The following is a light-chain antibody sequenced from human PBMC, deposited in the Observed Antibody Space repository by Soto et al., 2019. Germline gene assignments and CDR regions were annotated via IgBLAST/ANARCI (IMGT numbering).Light chain of an antibody. CDR3: QQHNYWPRYT. CDR1: QIVSRH. J-gene: IGKJ2*01. CDR2: DIS. Sequence: EIVLTQSPATVSLSPGERATLSCRASQIVSRHLAWYQQKPGQPPSLLIYDISNRDTGIPARFSGSGSGTDFTLTISSLQPEDSAVYYCQQHNYWPRYTFGQGTKLEIK. V-gene: IGKV3-11*01.